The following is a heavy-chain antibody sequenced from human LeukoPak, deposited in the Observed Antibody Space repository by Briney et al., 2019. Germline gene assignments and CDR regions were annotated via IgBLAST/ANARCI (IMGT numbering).Heavy chain of an antibody. V-gene: IGHV4-4*02. J-gene: IGHJ4*02. Sequence: PSETLSLTCAVSGGSFSSSNWWSWGRPPPGRGLWWIGEIYHSGSTNYTQSLKSRVTISVDKSKNQFSLKLSSVTAADTAVYYCARGSRGWYSHFDYWGQGTLVTVSS. D-gene: IGHD6-19*01. CDR3: ARGSRGWYSHFDY. CDR1: GGSFSSSNW. CDR2: IYHSGST.